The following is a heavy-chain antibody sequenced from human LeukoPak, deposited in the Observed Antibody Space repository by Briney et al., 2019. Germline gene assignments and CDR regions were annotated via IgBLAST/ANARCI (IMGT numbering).Heavy chain of an antibody. J-gene: IGHJ4*02. CDR1: GFTVSSNY. CDR2: IYSGGST. Sequence: GGSLRLSCAASGFTVSSNYMSWVRQAPGKGLEWVSIIYSGGSTFYADSVKGRFTISRDNSKNTLYLQMNSLRAEDTAVYYCAKDLIGGPRGYWGQGTLVTVSS. D-gene: IGHD3-16*02. V-gene: IGHV3-53*01. CDR3: AKDLIGGPRGY.